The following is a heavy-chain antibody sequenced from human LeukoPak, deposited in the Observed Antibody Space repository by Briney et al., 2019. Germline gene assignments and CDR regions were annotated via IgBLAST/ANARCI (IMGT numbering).Heavy chain of an antibody. V-gene: IGHV4-39*07. J-gene: IGHJ6*03. CDR2: IYYSGST. CDR1: GGSISSSSYY. D-gene: IGHD3-10*01. CDR3: ARVFDSGSQAYFYYMDV. Sequence: SETLSLTCTVSGGSISSSSYYWGWIRQPPGKGLEWIGSIYYSGSTYYTPSLKSRVTMSVDTSKNQFSLKVSSVTAADTAVYYCARVFDSGSQAYFYYMDVWGKGTTVTISS.